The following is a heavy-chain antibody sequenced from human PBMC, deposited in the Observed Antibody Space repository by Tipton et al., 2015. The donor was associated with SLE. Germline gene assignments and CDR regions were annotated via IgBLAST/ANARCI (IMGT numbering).Heavy chain of an antibody. CDR3: ARDQRPLWRNYMDV. Sequence: TLSLTCAVYRGSFSGYSWTWIRQSPGRGLEWIGEFNHTGSTNYNPSLKSRATISVDTSKNQLSLKLTSVTAADTAVYYCARDQRPLWRNYMDVWGKGTTVTISS. J-gene: IGHJ6*03. CDR1: RGSFSGYS. CDR2: FNHTGST. D-gene: IGHD3-3*01. V-gene: IGHV4-34*01.